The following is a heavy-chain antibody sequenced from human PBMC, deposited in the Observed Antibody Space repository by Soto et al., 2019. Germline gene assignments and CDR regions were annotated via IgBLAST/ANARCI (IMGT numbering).Heavy chain of an antibody. CDR1: GYTFTSYG. CDR2: ISAYNGNT. CDR3: ARDGGYYGSGSYYRNPDYYYGMDV. Sequence: QVQLVQSGAEVKKPGASVKVSCKASGYTFTSYGISWVRQAPGQGLEWMGWISAYNGNTNYAQKLQGRVTMTTDTSTSTAYMELRSLRSDDTAVYYCARDGGYYGSGSYYRNPDYYYGMDVWGQGTTVTVSS. V-gene: IGHV1-18*01. J-gene: IGHJ6*02. D-gene: IGHD3-10*01.